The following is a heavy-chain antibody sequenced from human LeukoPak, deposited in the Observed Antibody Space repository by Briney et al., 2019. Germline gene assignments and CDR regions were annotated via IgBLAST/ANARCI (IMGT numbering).Heavy chain of an antibody. J-gene: IGHJ6*02. CDR1: GFTFSSYA. CDR2: ISGSGGST. V-gene: IGHV3-23*01. CDR3: AKGLDYGVPTTYYYYYYGMDV. D-gene: IGHD4-17*01. Sequence: GGSLRLSCAASGFTFSSYAMSWVRQAPGKGLEWVSAISGSGGSTYYADSVKGRFTISRDNSKNTLYLQMNSLRAEDTAVYYCAKGLDYGVPTTYYYYYYGMDVWGQGTTVTVSS.